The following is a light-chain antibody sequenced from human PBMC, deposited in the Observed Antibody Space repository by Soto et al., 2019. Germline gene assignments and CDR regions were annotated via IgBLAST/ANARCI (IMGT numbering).Light chain of an antibody. CDR1: QSISSW. CDR3: QQYNSFSYT. Sequence: DIQMSQSPSALSASVGDRVTVTCRASQSISSWLAWYQLKPGKARKLLIHTASRLQSGVPPRFSGSGSGREFTLTISSLQPDDFATYYCQQYNSFSYTFGQGTKLEIK. J-gene: IGKJ2*01. CDR2: TAS. V-gene: IGKV1-5*03.